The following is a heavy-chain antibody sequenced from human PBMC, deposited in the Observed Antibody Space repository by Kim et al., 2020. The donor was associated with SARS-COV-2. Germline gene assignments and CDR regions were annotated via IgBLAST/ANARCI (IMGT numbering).Heavy chain of an antibody. CDR3: ARATAYCGGDCPLGDAFDI. J-gene: IGHJ3*02. D-gene: IGHD2-21*02. Sequence: GSLRLSCAASGFTVSSNYMSWVRQAPGKGLEWVSVIYSGGSTYYADSVKGRFTISRDISKNTLSLQMNSLRAEDTAVYYCARATAYCGGDCPLGDAFDI. V-gene: IGHV3-66*01. CDR1: GFTVSSNY. CDR2: IYSGGST.